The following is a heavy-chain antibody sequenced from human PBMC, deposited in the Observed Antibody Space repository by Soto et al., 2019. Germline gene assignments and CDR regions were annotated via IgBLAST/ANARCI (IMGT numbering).Heavy chain of an antibody. CDR1: GFTFSSYS. CDR2: ISSSSSYI. V-gene: IGHV3-21*01. D-gene: IGHD1-7*01. J-gene: IGHJ6*02. Sequence: GGSLRLSCAASGFTFSSYSMNWVRQAPGKGLEWVASISSSSSYIYYADSVKGRFTISRDNAKNSLYLQMNSLRAEDTAVYYCARDDGSAGQWNYVIYYYGMDXWGQGTTVTVS. CDR3: ARDDGSAGQWNYVIYYYGMDX.